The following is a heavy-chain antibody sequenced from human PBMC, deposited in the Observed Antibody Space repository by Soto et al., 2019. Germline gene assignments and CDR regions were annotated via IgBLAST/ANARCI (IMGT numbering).Heavy chain of an antibody. CDR1: GGSFSGYY. J-gene: IGHJ4*02. CDR2: INHSGST. CDR3: ARGGRGGGAANY. Sequence: QVQLQQWGAGLLKPSETLSLTCAVYGGSFSGYYWSWIRQPPGKGLEWIGEINHSGSTNYNPSLKCGVTISVDTSKSQFALKLSSVTAADTAVYHGARGGRGGGAANYWGQGTLVTVSS. V-gene: IGHV4-34*01. D-gene: IGHD6-25*01.